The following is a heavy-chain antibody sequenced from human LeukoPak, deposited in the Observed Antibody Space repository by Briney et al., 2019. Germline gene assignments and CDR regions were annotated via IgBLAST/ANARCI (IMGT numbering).Heavy chain of an antibody. J-gene: IGHJ4*02. D-gene: IGHD3-16*02. V-gene: IGHV1-18*04. CDR2: ISAYNGNT. CDR1: GYTFTSYY. CDR3: ARDLMVDLLGELSLYDY. Sequence: EASVKVSCKASGYTFTSYYMHWVRQAPGQGLEWMGWISAYNGNTKYTQKLQGRVTMTTDTSTSTAYMELRSLRSDDTVVYYCARDLMVDLLGELSLYDYWGQGTLVTVSS.